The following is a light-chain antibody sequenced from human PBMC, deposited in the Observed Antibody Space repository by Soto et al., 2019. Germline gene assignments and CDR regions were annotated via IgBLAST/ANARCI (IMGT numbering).Light chain of an antibody. V-gene: IGKV3-15*01. Sequence: EVVMTQSPGAVSVSPVERATLSCRASQSVTSNVAWYQQKPGQAPRLLIYGASTRATGIPARFSGSGSGTEFTLTISSLQSEDFAVYYCQQYNNWLSITFGQGTRLEIK. CDR1: QSVTSN. CDR3: QQYNNWLSIT. J-gene: IGKJ5*01. CDR2: GAS.